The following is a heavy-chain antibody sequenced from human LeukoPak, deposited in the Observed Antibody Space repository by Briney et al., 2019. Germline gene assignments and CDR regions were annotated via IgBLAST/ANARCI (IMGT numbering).Heavy chain of an antibody. V-gene: IGHV3-23*01. Sequence: QPGDSLRLSCAASGFTFSSYAMRWVRQAPGKGLEWVSPISGDGDTANYADSVKGRFTISRDNSKNTLYLQMNSLIAEDTALYYCAKESGEFDYWGQETQVTVSS. CDR2: ISGDGDTA. D-gene: IGHD7-27*01. CDR1: GFTFSSYA. J-gene: IGHJ4*02. CDR3: AKESGEFDY.